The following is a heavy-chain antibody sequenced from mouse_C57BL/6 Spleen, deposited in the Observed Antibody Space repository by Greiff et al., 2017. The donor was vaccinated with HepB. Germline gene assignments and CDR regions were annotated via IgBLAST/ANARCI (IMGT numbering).Heavy chain of an antibody. D-gene: IGHD1-1*01. V-gene: IGHV1-9*01. CDR2: ILPGSGST. Sequence: VQLQESGAELMKPGASVKLSCKATGYTFTGYWIEWVKQRPGHGLEWIGEILPGSGSTNYNEKFKGKATFTADTSSNTAYMQLSSLTTEDSAIYYCAKTLYYYGSSYNYFDYWGQGTTLTVSS. J-gene: IGHJ2*01. CDR3: AKTLYYYGSSYNYFDY. CDR1: GYTFTGYW.